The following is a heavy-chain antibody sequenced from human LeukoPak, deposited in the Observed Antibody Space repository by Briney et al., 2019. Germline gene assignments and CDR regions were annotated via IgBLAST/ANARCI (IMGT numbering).Heavy chain of an antibody. Sequence: ASVKVSCKASEVTFSSYAISWVRQAPGQGLEWMGWISAYNGNTKYAQKFQSRVTMTTDTSTNTVNMELRSLRSDDTAVYYCARPFIETPSLGALDYWGQGTLVTVSS. J-gene: IGHJ4*02. D-gene: IGHD5-24*01. CDR3: ARPFIETPSLGALDY. V-gene: IGHV1-18*01. CDR1: EVTFSSYA. CDR2: ISAYNGNT.